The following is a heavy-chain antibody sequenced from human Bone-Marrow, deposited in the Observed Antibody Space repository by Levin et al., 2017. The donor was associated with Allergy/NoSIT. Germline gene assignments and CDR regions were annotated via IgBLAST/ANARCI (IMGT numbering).Heavy chain of an antibody. CDR3: ARGENSGSYYDY. CDR1: GGSISSYY. V-gene: IGHV4-59*01. CDR2: IYYSGST. J-gene: IGHJ4*02. Sequence: KSSETLSLTCTVSGGSISSYYWSWIRQPPGKGLEWIGYIYYSGSTNYNPSLKSRVTISVDTSKNQFSLKLSSVTAADTAVYYCARGENSGSYYDYWGQGTLVTVSS. D-gene: IGHD1-26*01.